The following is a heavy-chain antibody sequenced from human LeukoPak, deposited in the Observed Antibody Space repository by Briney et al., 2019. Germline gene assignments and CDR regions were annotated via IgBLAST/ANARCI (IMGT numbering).Heavy chain of an antibody. J-gene: IGHJ3*02. Sequence: PGGSLRLSCAASGISVSSNYMSWVRQAPGKGLQWVSVIYVDGSTYYADSVKGRITISRDNSRNTLYLQMNSLRAEDTAVYYCAKGLQWGSYRIDAFDIWGQGTMVTVSS. V-gene: IGHV3-66*01. CDR3: AKGLQWGSYRIDAFDI. D-gene: IGHD3-16*02. CDR1: GISVSSNY. CDR2: IYVDGST.